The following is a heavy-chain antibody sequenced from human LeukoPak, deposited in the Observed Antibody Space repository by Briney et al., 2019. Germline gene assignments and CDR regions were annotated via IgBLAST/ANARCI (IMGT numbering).Heavy chain of an antibody. CDR1: GFSFSDYG. CDR2: INSNGAVI. Sequence: GGSLRLSCAASGFSFSDYGMNWVRRAPGKGQEWLSHINSNGAVISYADSVKGRFTISRDTAKSSLYLQMNSLKIEDTAIYFCARDPDGDYDFDYWGQGTLVTVSS. D-gene: IGHD4-17*01. J-gene: IGHJ4*02. V-gene: IGHV3-48*01. CDR3: ARDPDGDYDFDY.